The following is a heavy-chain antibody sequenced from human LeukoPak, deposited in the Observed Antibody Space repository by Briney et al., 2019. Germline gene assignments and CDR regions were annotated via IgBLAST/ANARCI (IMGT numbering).Heavy chain of an antibody. D-gene: IGHD1-26*01. V-gene: IGHV3-15*01. J-gene: IGHJ4*02. CDR2: IKSKTDGGTT. Sequence: GGSLRLSCAASGVTFSDAWMSWGRQAPGKGLEWVGRIKSKTDGGTTDYAAPVKGRFTISRDDSKNTLYLQMNSLKTEDTAVYYCTTRGGSFSIFDYWGQGTLVTVSS. CDR1: GVTFSDAW. CDR3: TTRGGSFSIFDY.